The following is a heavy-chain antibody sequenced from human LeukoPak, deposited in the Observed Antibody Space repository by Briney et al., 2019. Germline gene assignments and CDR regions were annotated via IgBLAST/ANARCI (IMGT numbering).Heavy chain of an antibody. CDR1: GFTFSSYS. D-gene: IGHD2-15*01. CDR3: VKGRSGSSYSPSDS. J-gene: IGHJ4*02. CDR2: ISYEKNEE. Sequence: GGSLRLSCAASGFTFSSYSMNWVRQAPGKGLEWVAVISYEKNEEFYADSVKGRSTISRDSSKNTLYLQMNSLRPEDTAVYYCVKGRSGSSYSPSDSWGQGTLVTVSS. V-gene: IGHV3-30*18.